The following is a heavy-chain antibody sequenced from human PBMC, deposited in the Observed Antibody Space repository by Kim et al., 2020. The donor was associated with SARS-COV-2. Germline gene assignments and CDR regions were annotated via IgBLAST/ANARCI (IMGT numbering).Heavy chain of an antibody. J-gene: IGHJ5*02. Sequence: TPTHKDRVTLAVDTSKNQLSLKLRSVTAADTAVYYCARGSTTPLNWFDPWGQGTLVTVSS. CDR3: ARGSTTPLNWFDP. D-gene: IGHD4-17*01. V-gene: IGHV4-59*09.